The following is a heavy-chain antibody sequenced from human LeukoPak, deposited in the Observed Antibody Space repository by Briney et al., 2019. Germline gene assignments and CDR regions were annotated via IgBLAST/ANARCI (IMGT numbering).Heavy chain of an antibody. Sequence: ASVKVSCKASGYTFTGYYVHWVRQAPGQGLAWMGWINPNSGGTNYAQKFQGRVTMTRDTSISTAYMELSRLRSDDTAVYYCARVMMRTNNWFDPWGQGTLVTVSS. D-gene: IGHD1-14*01. J-gene: IGHJ5*02. CDR1: GYTFTGYY. CDR3: ARVMMRTNNWFDP. V-gene: IGHV1-2*02. CDR2: INPNSGGT.